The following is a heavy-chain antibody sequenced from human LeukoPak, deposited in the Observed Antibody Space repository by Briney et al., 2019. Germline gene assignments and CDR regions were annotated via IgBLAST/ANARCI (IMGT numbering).Heavy chain of an antibody. V-gene: IGHV1-2*06. D-gene: IGHD5-12*01. J-gene: IGHJ4*02. CDR3: ARGPSGYANGFDY. Sequence: ASVKVSCKASGYIFTGYYVHWVRQAPGQGLECMGRINPITGSTNHVQKFQGRVTMTTNTAISGAYMELTGLRSDDTAVYYCARGPSGYANGFDYWGQGTLVTVSS. CDR2: INPITGST. CDR1: GYIFTGYY.